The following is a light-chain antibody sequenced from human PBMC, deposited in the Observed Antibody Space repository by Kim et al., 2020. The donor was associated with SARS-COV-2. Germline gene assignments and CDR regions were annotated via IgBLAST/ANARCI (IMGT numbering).Light chain of an antibody. CDR3: QQYGSSPWT. CDR1: QIVSSSY. CDR2: GAS. Sequence: EIVLTQSPGTLSLSPGERATLSCRASQIVSSSYLAWYQQKPGQAPRLLIYGASSRATGIPDRFSGSGSGTDITLTISRLDPEDFAVYYCQQYGSSPWTFGQGTKVDIK. J-gene: IGKJ1*01. V-gene: IGKV3-20*01.